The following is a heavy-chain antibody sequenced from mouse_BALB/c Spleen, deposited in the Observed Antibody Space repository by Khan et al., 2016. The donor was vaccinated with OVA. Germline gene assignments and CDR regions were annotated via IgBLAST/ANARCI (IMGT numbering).Heavy chain of an antibody. CDR2: IWAGGST. V-gene: IGHV2-9*02. J-gene: IGHJ1*01. CDR1: GSSLTSYG. CDR3: ARAYGSNLWFFDV. D-gene: IGHD1-1*01. Sequence: QVQLKESGPGLVAPSPSLSITCSVSGSSLTSYGVHWVRQPPEKGLEWLGVIWAGGSTNYNSAHMSRLRISKANSKSKVFFKLNSLHTADTTTYFCARAYGSNLWFFDVWGAGTTVTVSS.